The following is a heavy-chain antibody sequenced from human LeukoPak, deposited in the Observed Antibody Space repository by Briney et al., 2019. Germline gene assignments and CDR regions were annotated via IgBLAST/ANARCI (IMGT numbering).Heavy chain of an antibody. D-gene: IGHD3-22*01. J-gene: IGHJ4*02. CDR2: ISESGTT. CDR1: GGSISSSSHY. CDR3: ARALPYYGSGYPYYFDY. V-gene: IGHV4-39*07. Sequence: SETLSLTCTVSGGSISSSSHYWAWIRQPPGKGLEWLATISESGTTYYNPSLKSRVTISVDTSKNQFSLKLSSVTAADTAVYYCARALPYYGSGYPYYFDYWGQGTLVTVSS.